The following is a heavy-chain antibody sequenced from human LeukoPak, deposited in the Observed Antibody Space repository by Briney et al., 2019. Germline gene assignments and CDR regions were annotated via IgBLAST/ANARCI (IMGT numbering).Heavy chain of an antibody. Sequence: GGSLRLSCAASGITFSRFWMSWVRQAPGKGLQWVADINQDGSEKHYVDSVKGRFTMSRDNVKNTLYLQMNSLRVEDTAVYYCARDPRNVGLAPWGQGTLVTVSS. CDR2: INQDGSEK. V-gene: IGHV3-7*01. CDR1: GITFSRFW. CDR3: ARDPRNVGLAP. J-gene: IGHJ5*02. D-gene: IGHD2-15*01.